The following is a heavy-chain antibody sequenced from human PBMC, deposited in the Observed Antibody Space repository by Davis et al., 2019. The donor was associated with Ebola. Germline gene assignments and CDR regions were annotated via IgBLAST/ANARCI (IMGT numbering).Heavy chain of an antibody. J-gene: IGHJ4*02. CDR1: GFTFDDYA. CDR3: AKDIKHIVVAIDY. D-gene: IGHD2-21*01. V-gene: IGHV3-9*01. CDR2: ISWNSGSI. Sequence: SLKISCAASGFTFDDYAMHWIRQAPGKGLEWVSGISWNSGSIGYADSVKGRFTISRDNAKNSLYLQMNSLRAEDTALYYCAKDIKHIVVAIDYWGQGTLVTVSS.